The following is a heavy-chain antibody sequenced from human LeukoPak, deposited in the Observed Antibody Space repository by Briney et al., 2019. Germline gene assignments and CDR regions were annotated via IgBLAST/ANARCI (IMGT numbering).Heavy chain of an antibody. CDR3: AKDRHWLALDD. D-gene: IGHD6-19*01. J-gene: IGHJ4*02. CDR2: ITGGGTT. Sequence: GGSLRLSCAASGFTFSSHGMNWVRQAPGKGLEWVSGITGGGTTYYADSVKGRVTISRDNSKNTLYLQMNSLRAEDTAVYYCAKDRHWLALDDWGQGNLVTVSS. CDR1: GFTFSSHG. V-gene: IGHV3-23*01.